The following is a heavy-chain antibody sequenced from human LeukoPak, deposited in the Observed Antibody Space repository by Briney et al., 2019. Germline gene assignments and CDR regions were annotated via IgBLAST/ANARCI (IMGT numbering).Heavy chain of an antibody. CDR2: IYPGDSDT. J-gene: IGHJ4*02. V-gene: IGHV5-51*01. D-gene: IGHD6-19*01. Sequence: LGESLKISCKGSGYTFSTYWMGWVRQMPGKGLEWMGIIYPGDSDTTYSPSFQGQVTISADKSISTAYLQWSTLKASDTATYFCARRQKAVAGSGFDYWGQGTLVTVSS. CDR1: GYTFSTYW. CDR3: ARRQKAVAGSGFDY.